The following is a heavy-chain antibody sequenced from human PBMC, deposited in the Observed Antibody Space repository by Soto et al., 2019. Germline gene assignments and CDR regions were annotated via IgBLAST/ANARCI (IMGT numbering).Heavy chain of an antibody. V-gene: IGHV3-53*01. Sequence: GSLRLSCAASGFTVSSNYMSWVRQAPGKGLEWVSVIYSGGSTYYADSVKGRFTISRDNSKNTLYLQMNSLRAEDTAVYYCARVDYYCSGVECHYYYGMDVWGQGTTVTVSS. CDR2: IYSGGST. CDR1: GFTVSSNY. D-gene: IGHD3-10*01. CDR3: ARVDYYCSGVECHYYYGMDV. J-gene: IGHJ6*02.